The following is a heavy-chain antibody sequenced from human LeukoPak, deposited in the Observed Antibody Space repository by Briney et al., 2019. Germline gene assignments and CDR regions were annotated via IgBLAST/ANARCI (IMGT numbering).Heavy chain of an antibody. Sequence: SETLSLTCTVSGGSISGYYWSWIRQPPGKGLEWIGEINHSGSTNYNPSLKSRVTISVDTSKNQFSLKLSSVTAADTAVYYCARHPPYYDFWSGYDKDYWGQGTLVTVSS. D-gene: IGHD3-3*01. J-gene: IGHJ4*02. V-gene: IGHV4-34*01. CDR1: GGSISGYY. CDR3: ARHPPYYDFWSGYDKDY. CDR2: INHSGST.